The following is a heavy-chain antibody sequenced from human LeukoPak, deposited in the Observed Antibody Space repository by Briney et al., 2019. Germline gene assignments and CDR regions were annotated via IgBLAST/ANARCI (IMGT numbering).Heavy chain of an antibody. V-gene: IGHV3-7*01. Sequence: QSGGSLRLSCAASGFTFSDYAMNWVRQAPGKGLEWVANINQDGSEKNYVGSVKGRFTISRDNAKNSLHLQMNTLRAEDTAVYYCARGDDWNYEDYWGQGTLVTVSS. CDR1: GFTFSDYA. J-gene: IGHJ4*02. CDR2: INQDGSEK. CDR3: ARGDDWNYEDY. D-gene: IGHD5-24*01.